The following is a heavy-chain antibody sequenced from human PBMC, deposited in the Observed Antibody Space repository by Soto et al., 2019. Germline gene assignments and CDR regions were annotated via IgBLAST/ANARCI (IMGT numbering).Heavy chain of an antibody. V-gene: IGHV4-59*01. Sequence: QVQLQESGPGLVKPSETLSLTCTVSGGSIDSYYGSWIRQPPGKGLEWIGYIYYSGYTNYNPSLKGRVTMSVDTSKKQFSLRLSSVTAADTAVYYCARDRGAYAMDYWGQGTLVTVSS. CDR2: IYYSGYT. CDR1: GGSIDSYY. CDR3: ARDRGAYAMDY. J-gene: IGHJ4*02. D-gene: IGHD1-26*01.